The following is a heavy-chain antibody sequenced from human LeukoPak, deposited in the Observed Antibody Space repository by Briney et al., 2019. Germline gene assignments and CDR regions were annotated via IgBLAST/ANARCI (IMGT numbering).Heavy chain of an antibody. J-gene: IGHJ4*02. CDR3: VYYDMGFDY. CDR2: IYYSGST. Sequence: PSETLSLTCTVSGGSISSYYWSWIRQPPGKGLEWIGYIYYSGSTNYNPSLKSRVTISVDTSKNQFSLKLSSVTAADTAVYYCVYYDMGFDYWGQGTLVTVSS. D-gene: IGHD3-9*01. CDR1: GGSISSYY. V-gene: IGHV4-59*01.